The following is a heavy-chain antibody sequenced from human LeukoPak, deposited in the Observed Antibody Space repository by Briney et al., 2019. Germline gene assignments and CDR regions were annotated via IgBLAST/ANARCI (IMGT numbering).Heavy chain of an antibody. D-gene: IGHD1-26*01. Sequence: SETLSLTCTVSGGSISSYYWSWIRQPPGKGLEWIGYIYYSGSTNYNPSLKSRVTISVDTSKNQFSLKLSSVTAADTAVYYCARHPRYSGSYYFDYWGQGILVTASS. J-gene: IGHJ4*02. V-gene: IGHV4-59*08. CDR1: GGSISSYY. CDR3: ARHPRYSGSYYFDY. CDR2: IYYSGST.